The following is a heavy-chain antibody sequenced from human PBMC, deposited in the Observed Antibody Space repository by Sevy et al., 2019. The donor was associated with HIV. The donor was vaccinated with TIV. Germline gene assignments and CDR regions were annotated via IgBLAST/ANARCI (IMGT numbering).Heavy chain of an antibody. CDR2: ISSSSSYI. Sequence: GGSLRLSCAASGFTFSSYSMNWARQAPGKGLEWVSSISSSSSYIYYADSVKGRFTISRDNAKNSLYLQMNSLRAEDTAVYYCARDGMVRGVMAPGDYYGMDVWGQGTTVTVSS. J-gene: IGHJ6*02. V-gene: IGHV3-21*01. CDR1: GFTFSSYS. D-gene: IGHD3-10*01. CDR3: ARDGMVRGVMAPGDYYGMDV.